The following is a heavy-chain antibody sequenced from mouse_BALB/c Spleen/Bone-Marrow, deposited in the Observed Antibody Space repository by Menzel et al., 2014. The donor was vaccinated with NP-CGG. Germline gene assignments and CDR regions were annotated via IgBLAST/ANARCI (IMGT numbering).Heavy chain of an antibody. J-gene: IGHJ2*01. CDR1: GFTFSSYG. CDR3: TRRPLQANSYFDC. V-gene: IGHV5-6*02. D-gene: IGHD3-2*02. CDR2: ISSGGSST. Sequence: DVMLVESGGDLVKPGGSLKLSCVASGFTFSSYGMSWVRQTPDKRLEWVATISSGGSSTYYPASVKGRFTISRDNAKSTLHLQMSSLNSEDTAMYYCTRRPLQANSYFDCWGQGTTLTVSS.